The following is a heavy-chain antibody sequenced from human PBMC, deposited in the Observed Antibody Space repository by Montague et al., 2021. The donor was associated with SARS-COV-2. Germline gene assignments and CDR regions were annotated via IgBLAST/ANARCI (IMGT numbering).Heavy chain of an antibody. J-gene: IGHJ3*02. CDR2: VHYTGTT. D-gene: IGHD1-1*01. CDR3: ARHRANAGSFDI. Sequence: SETLSLTCTVSSASVGSVSSDEYYWGWIRQPPWKGLEWIGSVHYTGTTSYNASLKSRLTISVDTSENQFSLKMTSVTASDTAVYYCARHRANAGSFDIWGQGTMVTVSS. V-gene: IGHV4-39*01. CDR1: SASVGSVSSDEYY.